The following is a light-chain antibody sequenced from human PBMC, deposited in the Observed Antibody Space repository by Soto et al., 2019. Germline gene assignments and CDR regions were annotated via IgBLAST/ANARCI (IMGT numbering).Light chain of an antibody. V-gene: IGLV2-11*01. CDR3: CSHAGSFTLV. CDR1: SSDVGGYNY. J-gene: IGLJ2*01. CDR2: DVS. Sequence: QSALTQPRSVSGSPGQSVTISCTGTSSDVGGYNYVSWYQKYPGKAPRLIIYDVSKRPSGVPDRFSGSKSGNTASLTISGLQAEDEADYYCCSHAGSFTLVFGGGTQLTVL.